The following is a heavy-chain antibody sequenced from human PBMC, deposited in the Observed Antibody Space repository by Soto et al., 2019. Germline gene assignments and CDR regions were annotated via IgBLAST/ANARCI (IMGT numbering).Heavy chain of an antibody. Sequence: QVQLVQSGAEVKKPGASVKISCKASGYTFRSYAIHWVRQAPGQRPEWMGYITVGNGNTKYPQKLQGRVTITRETSASTDYMELGSLTSEDTAVYFCAREYLAEYFGLDVWGQGTTVAVSS. J-gene: IGHJ6*02. D-gene: IGHD2-2*01. V-gene: IGHV1-3*01. CDR2: ITVGNGNT. CDR1: GYTFRSYA. CDR3: AREYLAEYFGLDV.